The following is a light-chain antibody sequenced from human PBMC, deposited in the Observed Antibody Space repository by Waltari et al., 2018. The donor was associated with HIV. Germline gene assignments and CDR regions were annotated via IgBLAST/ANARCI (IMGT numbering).Light chain of an antibody. CDR1: RRVSSQY. CDR2: AAS. CDR3: QQYGTSPYT. V-gene: IGKV3-20*01. Sequence: ENVLTQSPGTLSLSPGERATLSCRARRRVSSQYLTWYQQRPGQAPRLLIYAASTRATAIPARFSGSGSGTDFTLTISRLEPEDFAVYYCQQYGTSPYTFGQGTKVEI. J-gene: IGKJ2*01.